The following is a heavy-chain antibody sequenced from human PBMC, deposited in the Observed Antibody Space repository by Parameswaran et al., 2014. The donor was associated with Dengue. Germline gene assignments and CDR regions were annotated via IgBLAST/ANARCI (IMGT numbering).Heavy chain of an antibody. CDR3: ARRDFLIPDDGYFDY. CDR2: IYFTGST. Sequence: SETLPFTCSVSGGSISRSNDYWGWIRQPPGKGLEWIGSIYFTGSTFYNPSLKSRVTISVDTSKNQFSLKLSSVTAADTAVYYCARRDFLIPDDGYFDYWGQGTLVTVSS. V-gene: IGHV4-39*01. J-gene: IGHJ4*02. CDR1: GGSISRSNDY. D-gene: IGHD3-9*01.